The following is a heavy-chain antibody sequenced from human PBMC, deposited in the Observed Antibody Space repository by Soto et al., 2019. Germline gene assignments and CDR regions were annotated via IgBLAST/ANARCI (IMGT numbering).Heavy chain of an antibody. CDR1: GGTFSSYA. V-gene: IGHV1-69*13. CDR2: IIPIFGTA. J-gene: IGHJ4*02. CDR3: ARGPGGYSYGPFDN. D-gene: IGHD5-18*01. Sequence: ASVKVSCKASGGTFSSYAISWVRQAPGQGLEWMGGIIPIFGTANYAQKFQGRVTITADESTSTAYMELSSLRSEDTAVYYCARGPGGYSYGPFDNWGQGTLVTVSS.